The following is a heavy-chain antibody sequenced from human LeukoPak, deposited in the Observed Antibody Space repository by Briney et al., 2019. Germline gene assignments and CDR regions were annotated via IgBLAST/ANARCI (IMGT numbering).Heavy chain of an antibody. CDR1: GFTFSNSA. CDR2: IVVGSGNA. V-gene: IGHV1-58*01. D-gene: IGHD1-26*01. Sequence: SVKVSCKASGFTFSNSAVQWVRQARGQRLEWIGWIVVGSGNANYARKFQERVTIARDVSTNTAYMELSSLRSEDTAIYYCAAEIVGSQLHWGQGTVVTVSS. CDR3: AAEIVGSQLH. J-gene: IGHJ4*02.